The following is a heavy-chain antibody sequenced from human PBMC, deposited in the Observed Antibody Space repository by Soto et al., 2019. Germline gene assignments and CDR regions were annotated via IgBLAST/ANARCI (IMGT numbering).Heavy chain of an antibody. D-gene: IGHD1-26*01. J-gene: IGHJ6*02. Sequence: QVQLVQSGAEVKKPGSSVKVSCRVSGGTFSIYVINWVRQAPGQGLEWMGGIIPLFGPAKYAQKFQGRVTITADESTNTAYMDLSRLRSEDTAMYYCARGYSGSKWWVGMDVWGQGTTVTVSS. CDR2: IIPLFGPA. CDR1: GGTFSIYV. CDR3: ARGYSGSKWWVGMDV. V-gene: IGHV1-69*12.